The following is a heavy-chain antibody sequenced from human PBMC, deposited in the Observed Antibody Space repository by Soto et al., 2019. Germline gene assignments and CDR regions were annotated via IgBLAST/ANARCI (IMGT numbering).Heavy chain of an antibody. J-gene: IGHJ6*02. V-gene: IGHV4-59*01. D-gene: IGHD3-10*01. Sequence: PSETLSLTCTVSGGSISSYYWSWIRQPPGKGLEWIGYIYYSGSTNYNPSLKSRVTISVDTSKNQFSLKLSSVTAADTAVYYCARDRAWFGELSPPYYYGMDVWGQGTTVTVSS. CDR3: ARDRAWFGELSPPYYYGMDV. CDR2: IYYSGST. CDR1: GGSISSYY.